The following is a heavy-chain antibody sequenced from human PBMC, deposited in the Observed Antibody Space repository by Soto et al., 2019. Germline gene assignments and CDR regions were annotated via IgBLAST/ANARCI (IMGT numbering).Heavy chain of an antibody. V-gene: IGHV3-30-3*01. Sequence: GGSLRLSCAASGFTFSSYAMHWVRQAPGKGLEWVAVISYDGSNKYYADSVKGRFTISRDNSKNTLYLQMNSLRAEDTAVYYCARVLELYCTNGVCFGSGVGYYYYGMDVWGQGTTVTVSS. D-gene: IGHD2-8*01. CDR2: ISYDGSNK. CDR3: ARVLELYCTNGVCFGSGVGYYYYGMDV. J-gene: IGHJ6*02. CDR1: GFTFSSYA.